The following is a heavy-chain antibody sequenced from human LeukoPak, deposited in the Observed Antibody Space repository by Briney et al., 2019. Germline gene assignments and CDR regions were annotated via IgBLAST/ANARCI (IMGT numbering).Heavy chain of an antibody. CDR1: GFTFSTSW. V-gene: IGHV3-7*01. J-gene: IGHJ4*02. D-gene: IGHD1-26*01. CDR3: VVD. Sequence: GGSLRLSCAASGFTFSTSWMNWVRQAPGKGLEWVANINQEGSEKYYVDSVKGRFSISRDNAKNSLYLQMNSLRAEDPAVYCGVVDWGQGILVTVSS. CDR2: INQEGSEK.